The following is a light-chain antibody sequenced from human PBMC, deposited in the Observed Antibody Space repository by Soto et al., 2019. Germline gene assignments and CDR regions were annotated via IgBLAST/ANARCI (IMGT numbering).Light chain of an antibody. CDR2: EVN. J-gene: IGLJ1*01. CDR1: SSDVGGYDY. CDR3: NSYSGSNNFVV. Sequence: QSALTQPPSASGSPGQSVTISCTGTSSDVGGYDYVSWYQQHPGKAPELIIYEVNKRPSGVPDRFSGSKSGNTASLTVSGLKAEDEADYYCNSYSGSNNFVVFGTWTKVTVL. V-gene: IGLV2-8*01.